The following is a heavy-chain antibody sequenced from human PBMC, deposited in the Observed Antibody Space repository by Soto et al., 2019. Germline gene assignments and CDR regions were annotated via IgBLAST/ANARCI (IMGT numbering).Heavy chain of an antibody. J-gene: IGHJ4*02. Sequence: SLTCTVSGGSISSGSYYWGWIRQPPGTGLEWIGIIHPSGATYYNPSVESGLTISVDTSRNQFSLTMNSVVAADTAVYYCARQAGAGTAYDFFDFWGQGTLVTVSS. V-gene: IGHV4-39*01. CDR2: IHPSGAT. D-gene: IGHD3-10*01. CDR1: GGSISSGSYY. CDR3: ARQAGAGTAYDFFDF.